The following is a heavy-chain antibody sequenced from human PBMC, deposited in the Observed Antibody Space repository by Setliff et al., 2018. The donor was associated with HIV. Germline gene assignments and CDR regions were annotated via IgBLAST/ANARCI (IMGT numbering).Heavy chain of an antibody. J-gene: IGHJ6*03. CDR2: IDNSGGT. D-gene: IGHD3-3*01. V-gene: IGHV4-34*01. CDR1: GVSISGYY. CDR3: ARARFWSGDYPGDNYYYMDV. Sequence: PSETLTLTCAIYGVSISGYYWSWSRQNPGKGLERSGEIDNSGGTKYNPSLKSRVTISLDTSKNQFSLKLSSVTAAGTAVYYCARARFWSGDYPGDNYYYMDVWCKGTTVTVSS.